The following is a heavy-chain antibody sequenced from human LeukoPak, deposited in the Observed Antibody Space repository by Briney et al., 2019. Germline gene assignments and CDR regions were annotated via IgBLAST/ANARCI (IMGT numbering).Heavy chain of an antibody. CDR3: AKDLSHAPIDSSGSQGDY. Sequence: PGGSLRLSCAASGFTFSNYAMHWVRQAPGKGLEWVAVISYDGSNKYYADSVKGRFTISRDNSKNTLYLQMNSLRAEDTAVYYCAKDLSHAPIDSSGSQGDYWGQGTLVTVSS. CDR2: ISYDGSNK. V-gene: IGHV3-30-3*01. J-gene: IGHJ4*02. D-gene: IGHD6-19*01. CDR1: GFTFSNYA.